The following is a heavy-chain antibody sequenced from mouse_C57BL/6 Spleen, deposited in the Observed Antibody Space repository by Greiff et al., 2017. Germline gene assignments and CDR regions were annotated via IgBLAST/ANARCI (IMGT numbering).Heavy chain of an antibody. CDR3: ARWGHGSSSRYFDV. CDR2: ISSGSSTI. D-gene: IGHD1-1*01. J-gene: IGHJ1*03. Sequence: EVQGVESGGGLVKPGGSLKLSCAASGFTFSDYGMHWVRQAPEKGLEWVAYISSGSSTIYYADTVKGRFTISRDNAKNPLFLQMTSLRSEDTAMYYCARWGHGSSSRYFDVWGTGTTVTVSS. CDR1: GFTFSDYG. V-gene: IGHV5-17*01.